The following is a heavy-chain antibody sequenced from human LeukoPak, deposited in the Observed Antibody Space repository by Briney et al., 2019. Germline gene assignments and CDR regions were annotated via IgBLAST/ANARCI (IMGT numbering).Heavy chain of an antibody. D-gene: IGHD2-21*02. V-gene: IGHV3-30-3*01. CDR2: ISYDGSNK. J-gene: IGHJ4*02. CDR1: GFTFSSYA. CDR3: ARAKDRDGVNY. Sequence: GRSLRLSCAASGFTFSSYAMHWVRQAPGKGLEWVAVISYDGSNKYYADSVKGRFTISRDNSKNTLYLQMNSLRAEDTAVYYCARAKDRDGVNYWGQGTLVTVSS.